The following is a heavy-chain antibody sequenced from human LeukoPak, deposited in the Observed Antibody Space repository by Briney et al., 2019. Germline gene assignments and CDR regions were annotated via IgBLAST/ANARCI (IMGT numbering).Heavy chain of an antibody. Sequence: ASVKVSCTASGYTFTSYDINWVRQATGQGLEWMGWMNPNSVNTGYAQKFQGRVTITRNTSISTAYMELSSLRSEDTAVYYCASGVLPQLDYWGQGTLVTVSS. V-gene: IGHV1-8*01. CDR1: GYTFTSYD. D-gene: IGHD3-10*01. CDR3: ASGVLPQLDY. J-gene: IGHJ4*02. CDR2: MNPNSVNT.